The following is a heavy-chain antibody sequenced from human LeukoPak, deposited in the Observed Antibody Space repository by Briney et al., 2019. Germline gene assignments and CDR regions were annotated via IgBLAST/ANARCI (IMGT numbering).Heavy chain of an antibody. V-gene: IGHV1-2*02. CDR3: ARDNGIAAAGNPNYYYMDV. CDR1: GYTFTGYY. Sequence: GASVKVSCKASGYTFTGYYMHWVRQAPGQGLEWMGWINPNSGGTNYAQKFQGRVTMTRDTSISTAYMELSRLRSDDTAVYYCARDNGIAAAGNPNYYYMDVWGKGTTVTISS. CDR2: INPNSGGT. J-gene: IGHJ6*03. D-gene: IGHD6-13*01.